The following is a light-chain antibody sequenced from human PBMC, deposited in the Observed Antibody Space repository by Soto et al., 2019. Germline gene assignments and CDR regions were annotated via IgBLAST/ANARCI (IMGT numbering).Light chain of an antibody. CDR2: AAS. V-gene: IGKV1-9*01. Sequence: DVQLTQTPSFLSASVGDRVTITCRASRDISTYLAWYQQKPGKAPKLLIYAASTFHTGVPSRFRGSGSGTEFTLTISSLQPEDFATFICQQINGYPLTFGGGTKVDIK. CDR3: QQINGYPLT. CDR1: RDISTY. J-gene: IGKJ4*01.